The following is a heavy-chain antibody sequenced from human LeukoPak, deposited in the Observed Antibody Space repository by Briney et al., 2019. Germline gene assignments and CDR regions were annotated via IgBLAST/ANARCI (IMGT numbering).Heavy chain of an antibody. CDR3: ARERSGSYYVDAFDI. J-gene: IGHJ3*02. D-gene: IGHD1-26*01. CDR2: MNPNSGNT. V-gene: IGHV1-8*01. CDR1: GYTLTELS. Sequence: ASVKVSCKVSGYTLTELSMHWVRRATGQGLEWMGWMNPNSGNTGYAQKFQGRVTMTRNTSISTAYMELSSLRSEDTAVYYCARERSGSYYVDAFDIWGQGTMVTVSS.